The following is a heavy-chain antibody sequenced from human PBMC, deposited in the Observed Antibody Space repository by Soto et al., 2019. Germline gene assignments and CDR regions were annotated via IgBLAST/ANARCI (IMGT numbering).Heavy chain of an antibody. V-gene: IGHV4-4*07. D-gene: IGHD6-19*01. CDR3: ARYRHRSGWTYFDY. CDR2: MYDTGSA. CDR1: GGSISGYE. Sequence: SETLSLTCTVSGGSISGYEWSWVRQPAGKGLEWLGRMYDTGSANYNPSLKSRVTMSIATSKNQLSLKLTSVTAADTAVYYCARYRHRSGWTYFDYWGQGSLVT. J-gene: IGHJ4*02.